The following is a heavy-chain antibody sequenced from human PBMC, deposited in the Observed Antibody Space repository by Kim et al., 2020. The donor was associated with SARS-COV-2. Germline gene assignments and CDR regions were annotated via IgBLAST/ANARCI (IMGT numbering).Heavy chain of an antibody. J-gene: IGHJ4*02. D-gene: IGHD3-22*01. V-gene: IGHV3-74*01. Sequence: VKGRSTIPRDNAKNTLYLQMNSLRAEDTAVYYCATARGYYDSSGYYVFDYWGQGILVTVSS. CDR3: ATARGYYDSSGYYVFDY.